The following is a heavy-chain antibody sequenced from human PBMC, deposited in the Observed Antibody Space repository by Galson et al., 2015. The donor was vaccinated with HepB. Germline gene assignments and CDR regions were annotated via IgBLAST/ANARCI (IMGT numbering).Heavy chain of an antibody. CDR1: GFTVSNYY. Sequence: SLRLSCAISGFTVSNYYMNWVRQAPGKGLKWVSSIYPSATTDYAASGQGSFTISTDNSKNTLYLQMNHLEAEDTAVYYFAREPPRWMGRGIKADFDYWGQGIVVTVSS. V-gene: IGHV3-66*01. CDR3: AREPPRWMGRGIKADFDY. CDR2: IYPSATT. D-gene: IGHD3-10*01. J-gene: IGHJ4*02.